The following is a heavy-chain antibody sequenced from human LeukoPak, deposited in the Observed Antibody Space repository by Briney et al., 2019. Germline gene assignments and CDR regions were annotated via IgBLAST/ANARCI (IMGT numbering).Heavy chain of an antibody. Sequence: PSETLSLTCTVSGGSITSYYWSWIRQPPGKGLEWIGYIYYSGSTNYNPSLKSRATISVDTSKNQFSLKLSSVTAADTAVYYCARDSLWFGANWFDPWGQGTLVTVSS. CDR1: GGSITSYY. CDR2: IYYSGST. V-gene: IGHV4-59*12. D-gene: IGHD3-10*01. CDR3: ARDSLWFGANWFDP. J-gene: IGHJ5*02.